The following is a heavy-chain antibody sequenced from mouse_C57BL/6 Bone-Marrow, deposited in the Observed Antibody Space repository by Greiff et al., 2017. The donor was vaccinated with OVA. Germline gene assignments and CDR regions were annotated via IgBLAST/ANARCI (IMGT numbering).Heavy chain of an antibody. CDR3: ARPIIYSYCDV. CDR2: ISSGGSYT. J-gene: IGHJ1*03. Sequence: EVQLVESGGDLVKPGGSLKLSCAASGFTFSSYGMSWVRQTPDKRLGWVATISSGGSYTYYPDSVKGRFTISRDNAKNTLYLQMSSLKSEDTAMYYCARPIIYSYCDVWGTGTTVTVSS. V-gene: IGHV5-6*01. D-gene: IGHD1-1*01. CDR1: GFTFSSYG.